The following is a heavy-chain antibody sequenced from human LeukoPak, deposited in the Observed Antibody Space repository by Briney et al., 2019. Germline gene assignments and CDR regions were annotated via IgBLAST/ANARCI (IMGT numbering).Heavy chain of an antibody. CDR3: ARAPWQLGGYYFYYMDV. Sequence: PSETLSLTCTVSGGSISSYYWSWIRQPAGKGLEWIGRIYTSGSTNYNPSLKSRVTMSVDTSKSQFSLKLSSVTAADTAVYYCARAPWQLGGYYFYYMDVWGKGTTVTVSS. D-gene: IGHD6-6*01. CDR1: GGSISSYY. V-gene: IGHV4-4*07. J-gene: IGHJ6*03. CDR2: IYTSGST.